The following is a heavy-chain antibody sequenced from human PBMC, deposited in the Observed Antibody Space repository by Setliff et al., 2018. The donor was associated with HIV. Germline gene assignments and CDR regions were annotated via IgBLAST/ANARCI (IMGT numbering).Heavy chain of an antibody. CDR1: GYTFTAYY. Sequence: GSVKVSCKASGYTFTAYYIHWVRQAPGHELQLMGRIEPSSGGTNYIQKFQGRVTITRDTSINTVYMELSSLTSDDTTLYYCARQDIPTGYYLFDYWGQGTQVTVSS. V-gene: IGHV1-2*06. D-gene: IGHD3-9*01. CDR3: ARQDIPTGYYLFDY. J-gene: IGHJ4*02. CDR2: IEPSSGGT.